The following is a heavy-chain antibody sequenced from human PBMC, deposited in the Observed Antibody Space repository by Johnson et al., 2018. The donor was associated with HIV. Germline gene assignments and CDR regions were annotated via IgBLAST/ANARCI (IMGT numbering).Heavy chain of an antibody. CDR2: ISYDGSNK. CDR1: GFTFSSYA. V-gene: IGHV3-30*04. Sequence: QVQLVESGGGVVQPGRSLRLSCAASGFTFSSYAMHWVRQAPGKGLEWVAVISYDGSNKYYADSVKGPFTISRDNSKNTLYLQMNRLRAEDTAVYYCASQVRGLRLGVDAFDIWGQGTLVTVSS. CDR3: ASQVRGLRLGVDAFDI. J-gene: IGHJ3*02. D-gene: IGHD5-12*01.